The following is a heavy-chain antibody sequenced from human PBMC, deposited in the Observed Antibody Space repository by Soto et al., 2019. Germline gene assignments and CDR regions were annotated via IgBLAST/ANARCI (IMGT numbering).Heavy chain of an antibody. CDR3: AKVQRVGATGGTYFDY. Sequence: EVQLLESGGGLVQPGGSLRLSCAASGFTFSSYAMSWVRQAPGKGLEWVSAISGSGGSTYYADSVKGRFTISRDNSKNTLYLQMNSLRAEDTAVYYCAKVQRVGATGGTYFDYWGQGTLVTVSS. J-gene: IGHJ4*02. CDR1: GFTFSSYA. V-gene: IGHV3-23*01. CDR2: ISGSGGST. D-gene: IGHD1-26*01.